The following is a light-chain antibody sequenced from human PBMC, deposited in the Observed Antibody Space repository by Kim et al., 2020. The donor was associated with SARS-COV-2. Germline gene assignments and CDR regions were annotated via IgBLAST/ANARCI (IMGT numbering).Light chain of an antibody. CDR1: QSVNTY. CDR2: GAS. CDR3: QQHGSSPWT. J-gene: IGKJ1*01. V-gene: IGKV3-20*01. Sequence: WSPEERAHLSCRASQSVNTYLVWYQQKPGQAPRLLIYGASSRATGIPDRCSGSGSGTDFTLTISRLEPEDVALYYCQQHGSSPWTFGQGTKVDIK.